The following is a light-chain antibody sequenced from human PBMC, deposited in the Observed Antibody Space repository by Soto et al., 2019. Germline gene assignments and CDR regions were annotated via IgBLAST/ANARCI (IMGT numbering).Light chain of an antibody. CDR2: DVS. CDR1: SSDVGGYNY. V-gene: IGLV2-11*01. Sequence: QSVLTQPRSVSGSPGQSVTISCTGTSSDVGGYNYVSWYQQHPGKAPKLMIYDVSKGPSGVPDRFSGAKSGNTASLTISGLQAEDEADYSCCSYAGRSWLFGGGTKLTVL. CDR3: CSYAGRSWL. J-gene: IGLJ3*02.